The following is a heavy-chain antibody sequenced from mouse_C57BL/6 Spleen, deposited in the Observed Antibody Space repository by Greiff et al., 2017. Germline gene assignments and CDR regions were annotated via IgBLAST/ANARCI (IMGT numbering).Heavy chain of an antibody. V-gene: IGHV14-4*01. J-gene: IGHJ2*01. CDR2: IDPDNGDT. Sequence: VQLQQSGAELVRPGASVKLSCTASGFNINDDYMHWVKQRPEQGLEWIGWIDPDNGDTEYASKFQGKATITADTSSNTAYLQLSSLTSADTAVYYCTTVYYGNFGDWGQGTTLTVSS. D-gene: IGHD2-1*01. CDR3: TTVYYGNFGD. CDR1: GFNINDDY.